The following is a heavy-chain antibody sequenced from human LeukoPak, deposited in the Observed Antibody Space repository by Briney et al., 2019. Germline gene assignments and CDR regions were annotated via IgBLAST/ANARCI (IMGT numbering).Heavy chain of an antibody. CDR1: GYTFTGYY. V-gene: IGHV1-2*02. Sequence: ASVKVSCKASGYTFTGYYMHWVRQAPGQGLEWMGWINPNSGGTNYAQKFQGRVAMTRDTSISTAYMELSRLRSDDTAVYYCARDRSSSWYRYYYYMDVWGKGTTVTVSS. CDR3: ARDRSSSWYRYYYYMDV. D-gene: IGHD6-13*01. J-gene: IGHJ6*03. CDR2: INPNSGGT.